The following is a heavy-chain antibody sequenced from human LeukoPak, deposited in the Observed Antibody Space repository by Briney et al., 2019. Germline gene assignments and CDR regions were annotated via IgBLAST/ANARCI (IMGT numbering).Heavy chain of an antibody. J-gene: IGHJ4*02. CDR3: ARDSGYSYGSDY. CDR2: INAGNGNT. D-gene: IGHD5-18*01. Sequence: ASVKVSCKASGYTFTSYAMHWVRQAPGQRLEWMGWINAGNGNTKYSQEFQGRVTITRDTSASTAYMELSSLRSEDMAVYYCARDSGYSYGSDYWGQGTLVTVSS. V-gene: IGHV1-3*03. CDR1: GYTFTSYA.